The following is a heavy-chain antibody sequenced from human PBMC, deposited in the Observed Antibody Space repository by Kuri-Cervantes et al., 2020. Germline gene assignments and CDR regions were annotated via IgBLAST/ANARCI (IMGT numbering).Heavy chain of an antibody. CDR2: VYYSGTT. Sequence: TFSSYAMSWVRQAPGKGLEWVGSVYYSGTTYYNPSLKSRVTISVDTSKNQFSLKLSSVTAADTAVYYCARSGKSTIHLFDYWGQGTLVTVSS. J-gene: IGHJ4*02. CDR1: TFSSYA. D-gene: IGHD5/OR15-5a*01. V-gene: IGHV4-39*01. CDR3: ARSGKSTIHLFDY.